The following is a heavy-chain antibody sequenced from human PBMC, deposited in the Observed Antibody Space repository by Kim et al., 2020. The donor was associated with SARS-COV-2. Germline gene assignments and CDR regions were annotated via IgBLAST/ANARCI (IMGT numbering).Heavy chain of an antibody. V-gene: IGHV3-7*01. D-gene: IGHD4-17*01. CDR2: IKQDGSER. Sequence: GGSLRLSCAASGFRFSTYWMNWVRQAPGKGLEWVANIKQDGSERYYVDSVKGRFTISRDNAKNSLYLQMNSLRAEDTAVYYCARDPSYGDYGDAFNIWGQGTMVTVSS. CDR1: GFRFSTYW. J-gene: IGHJ3*02. CDR3: ARDPSYGDYGDAFNI.